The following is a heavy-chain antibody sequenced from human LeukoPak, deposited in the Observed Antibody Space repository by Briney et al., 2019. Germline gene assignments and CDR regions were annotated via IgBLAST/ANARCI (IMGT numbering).Heavy chain of an antibody. CDR1: GGSFSGYY. CDR3: ARQKYSSGCFDY. V-gene: IGHV4-34*01. J-gene: IGHJ4*02. Sequence: KPSETLSLTCAVYGGSFSGYYWSWIRQPPGKGLEWIGEINHSGSTNYNPSLKSRVTISVDTSKNQFSLKLSSVTAADTAVYYCARQKYSSGCFDYWGQGTLVTVSS. D-gene: IGHD6-19*01. CDR2: INHSGST.